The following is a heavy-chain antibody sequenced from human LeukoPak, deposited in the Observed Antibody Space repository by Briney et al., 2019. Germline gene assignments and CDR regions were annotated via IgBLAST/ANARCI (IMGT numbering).Heavy chain of an antibody. Sequence: PSETLSLTCIVSGGSISSYYWSWIRQPAGKGLEWIGRIYTSGSTKYNPSLKSRVTMSVDTSKNQFSLKLNSVTAADTAVYYCARLPNYYYMDVWGQGTTVTVSS. CDR1: GGSISSYY. V-gene: IGHV4-4*07. CDR2: IYTSGST. CDR3: ARLPNYYYMDV. J-gene: IGHJ6*03.